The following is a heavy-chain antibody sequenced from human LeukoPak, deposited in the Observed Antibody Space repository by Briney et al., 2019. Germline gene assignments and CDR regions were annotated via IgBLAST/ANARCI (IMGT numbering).Heavy chain of an antibody. CDR1: GGSISSSSYY. Sequence: PSETLSLTCTVSGGSISSSSYYWGWIRQTPGKGLEWIGSIYYSGSTFYSPSLKSRVTISVDTSKNQFSLKLSSVTAADTAVYYCARVMVRGVPRTGFDYWGQGTLVTVSS. V-gene: IGHV4-39*07. J-gene: IGHJ4*02. D-gene: IGHD3-10*01. CDR3: ARVMVRGVPRTGFDY. CDR2: IYYSGST.